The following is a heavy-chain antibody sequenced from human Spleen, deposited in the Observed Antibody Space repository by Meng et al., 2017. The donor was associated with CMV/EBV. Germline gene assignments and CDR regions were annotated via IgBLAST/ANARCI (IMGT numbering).Heavy chain of an antibody. V-gene: IGHV3-9*01. CDR2: ISWNSGSI. CDR1: GFTFDDYA. Sequence: SLKISCAASGFTFDDYAMHWVRQAPGKGLEWVSGISWNSGSIGYANSVKGRFTISRDNAKNSLYLQMNSLRAEDTAVYYCASTGQYDFWSGYSYYFDYWGQGTLVTVSS. J-gene: IGHJ4*02. D-gene: IGHD3-3*01. CDR3: ASTGQYDFWSGYSYYFDY.